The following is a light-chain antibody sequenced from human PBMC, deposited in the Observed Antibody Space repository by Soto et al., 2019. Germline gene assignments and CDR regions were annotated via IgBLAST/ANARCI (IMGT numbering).Light chain of an antibody. CDR3: SSWDDSLKAVV. CDR1: SSNIGSNT. V-gene: IGLV1-44*01. J-gene: IGLJ2*01. Sequence: QDVVTQPPSASGTPGQSVTISCFGSSSNIGSNTVSWYQQLPGTAPKLLIYTNDQRPSGVPDRFSGSKSGTSASLAITGLQSSDEADYHCSSWDDSLKAVVFGGGTKVTVL. CDR2: TND.